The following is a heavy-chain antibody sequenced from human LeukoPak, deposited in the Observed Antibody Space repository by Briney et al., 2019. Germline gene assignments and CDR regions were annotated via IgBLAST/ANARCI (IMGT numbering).Heavy chain of an antibody. CDR2: SSGSGSNL. CDR3: ASFGDY. CDR1: GGSISASSYY. D-gene: IGHD3-16*01. V-gene: IGHV3-11*04. J-gene: IGHJ4*02. Sequence: LSLTCTVSGGSISASSYYWGWIRQAPGKGLEWVAYSSGSGSNLYYADSVKGRFTISRDNAKNSLFLQMNSLRAEDTAVYYCASFGDYWGQGALVSVSS.